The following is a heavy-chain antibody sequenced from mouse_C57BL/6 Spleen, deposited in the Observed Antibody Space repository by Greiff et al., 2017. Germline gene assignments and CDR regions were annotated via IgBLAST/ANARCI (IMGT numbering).Heavy chain of an antibody. Sequence: VQLQQSGAELVKPGASVKISCKASGYAFSSYWMNWVKQRPGKGLEWIGQIYPGDGDTNYNGKFKGKATLTADKSSSTAYMQLSSLTSDDSAVYFCARSMVRKYFDYWGQGTTLTVSS. CDR1: GYAFSSYW. J-gene: IGHJ2*01. D-gene: IGHD2-3*01. CDR3: ARSMVRKYFDY. V-gene: IGHV1-80*01. CDR2: IYPGDGDT.